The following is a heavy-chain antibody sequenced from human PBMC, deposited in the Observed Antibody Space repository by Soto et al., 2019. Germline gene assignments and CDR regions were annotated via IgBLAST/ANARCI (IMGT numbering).Heavy chain of an antibody. J-gene: IGHJ6*03. D-gene: IGHD2-15*01. V-gene: IGHV3-48*01. Sequence: GGSLRLSCAASGFTFSSYSMNWVRQAPGKGLEWVSYISSSSSTIYYADSVKGRFTISRDNAKNSLYLQMNSLRAEDTAVYYCARDQVVVAASYYYYYMDVWGKGTTVTVSS. CDR3: ARDQVVVAASYYYYYMDV. CDR1: GFTFSSYS. CDR2: ISSSSSTI.